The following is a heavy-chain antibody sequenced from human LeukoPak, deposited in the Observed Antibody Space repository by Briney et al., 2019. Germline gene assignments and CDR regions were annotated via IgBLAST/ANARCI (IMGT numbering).Heavy chain of an antibody. D-gene: IGHD6-19*01. CDR3: ARTGIAVAGGDY. CDR2: VDSSGNT. CDR1: VVSMNGYY. Sequence: SETLSLTCSVSVVSMNGYYWSWLRQSAGNRLEWIGHVDSSGNTNYNPSLESRVTMSVDTSKKQFSLKLTSVTAADMAVYYCARTGIAVAGGDYWGQGTLVTVSS. J-gene: IGHJ4*02. V-gene: IGHV4-4*07.